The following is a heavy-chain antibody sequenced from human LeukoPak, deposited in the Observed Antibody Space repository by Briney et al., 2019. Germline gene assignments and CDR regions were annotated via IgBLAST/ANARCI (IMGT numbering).Heavy chain of an antibody. D-gene: IGHD3-9*01. CDR2: INPNSGGT. CDR1: GYTFAGYY. J-gene: IGHJ4*02. V-gene: IGHV1-2*06. CDR3: ARAIRGYDILTGYSYYFDY. Sequence: ASVKVSCKASGYTFAGYYMHWVRQAPGQGLEWMGRINPNSGGTNYAQKFQGSVTMTRDTSISTAYMELSRLRSDDTAVYYCARAIRGYDILTGYSYYFDYWGQGTLVTVSS.